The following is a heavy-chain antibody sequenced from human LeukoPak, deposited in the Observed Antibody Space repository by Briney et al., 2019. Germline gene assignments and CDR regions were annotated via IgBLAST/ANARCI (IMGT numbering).Heavy chain of an antibody. CDR2: INHSGST. J-gene: IGHJ4*02. CDR3: ASGEWYGSGSYKDV. D-gene: IGHD3-10*01. Sequence: PSETLSLTCAVYGGSFSGYYWSWIRQPPGKGLEWIGEINHSGSTNYNPSLKSRVTISVDTSKNQFSLKLSSVTAADTAVYYCASGEWYGSGSYKDVWGQGTLVTVSS. V-gene: IGHV4-34*01. CDR1: GGSFSGYY.